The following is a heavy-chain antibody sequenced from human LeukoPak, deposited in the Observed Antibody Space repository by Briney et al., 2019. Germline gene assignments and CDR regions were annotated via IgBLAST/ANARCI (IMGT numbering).Heavy chain of an antibody. J-gene: IGHJ4*02. CDR2: IRSKAYGGTT. D-gene: IGHD6-19*01. Sequence: GRSLRLSCTASGFTFGDYAMSWFRQAPGKGLEWVGFIRSKAYGGTTEYAASVKGRFTISRDDSKSIAYLQMNSLKTEDTAVYYCTRVWSVAGPYYFDYWGQGTLVTVSS. V-gene: IGHV3-49*03. CDR1: GFTFGDYA. CDR3: TRVWSVAGPYYFDY.